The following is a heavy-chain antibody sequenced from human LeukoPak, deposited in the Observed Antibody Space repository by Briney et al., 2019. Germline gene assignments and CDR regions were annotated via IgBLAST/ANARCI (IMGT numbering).Heavy chain of an antibody. CDR1: GYTFTNYD. V-gene: IGHV1-8*03. Sequence: GASVKVSCKTSGYTFTNYDINWVRQATGQGFECMGWINPKRGRTGYAQKFQGRVTFTRNNAISTAYMELNNLRSDDTAVYYCARETSSRFFDYWGQGTLLTVSS. CDR2: INPKRGRT. CDR3: ARETSSRFFDY. J-gene: IGHJ4*02.